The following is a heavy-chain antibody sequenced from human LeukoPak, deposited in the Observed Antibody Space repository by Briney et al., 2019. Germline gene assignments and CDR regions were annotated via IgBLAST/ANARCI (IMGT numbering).Heavy chain of an antibody. CDR3: AKVVVLGAFDI. V-gene: IGHV3-33*06. CDR1: GFTFSSYG. Sequence: PGRSLRLSCAASGFTFSSYGMHWVRQAPGKGLEWVAVIWYDGSNKYYADSVKGRFTISRDNSKNTLYLQMNSLRAEDTAVYYCAKVVVLGAFDIWGQGTMVTVSS. D-gene: IGHD2-2*01. J-gene: IGHJ3*02. CDR2: IWYDGSNK.